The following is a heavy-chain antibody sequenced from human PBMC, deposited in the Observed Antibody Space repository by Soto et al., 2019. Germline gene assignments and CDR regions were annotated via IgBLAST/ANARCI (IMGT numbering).Heavy chain of an antibody. D-gene: IGHD2-8*02. J-gene: IGHJ2*01. CDR3: ARDRDCGTGGNCHPEWYFDY. V-gene: IGHV1-18*01. Sequence: VQLVQSGAEVKEPGASVKVSCKASGYTFINFGINWVRQAHGQGLEWVGWISTDKGYTTYAEKFQGRVYMTADTDTNTAYMDLSSLTSADTALYYCARDRDCGTGGNCHPEWYFDYWGRGTLVTVSS. CDR1: GYTFINFG. CDR2: ISTDKGYT.